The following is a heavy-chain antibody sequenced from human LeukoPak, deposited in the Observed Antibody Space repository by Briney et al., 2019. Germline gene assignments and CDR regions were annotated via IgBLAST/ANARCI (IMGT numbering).Heavy chain of an antibody. CDR1: GYTFGSSW. CDR2: IYPGDSDT. Sequence: GESLKISCKGSGYTFGSSWIGWVRQTPGKGLEWMGIIYPGDSDTKYSPSFQGLVTISADKSISTAYLQWSSLKASDTAMYYCARQGRDGYNWGQGSLVTVSS. D-gene: IGHD5-24*01. CDR3: ARQGRDGYN. V-gene: IGHV5-51*01. J-gene: IGHJ4*02.